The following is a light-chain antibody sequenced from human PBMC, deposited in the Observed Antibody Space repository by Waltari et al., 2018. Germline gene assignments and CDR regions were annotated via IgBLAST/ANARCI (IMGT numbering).Light chain of an antibody. Sequence: EIVLTQSPGTMSLSPGESVTLSCRASQSVSGRYLAWYQQKPGQAPRLLIYGASNRANGIPDRFSGSGSGTDFTLTISRLEPEDSAVYYCQQYVSALWTFGQGTKVEIK. V-gene: IGKV3-20*01. CDR1: QSVSGRY. CDR2: GAS. CDR3: QQYVSALWT. J-gene: IGKJ1*01.